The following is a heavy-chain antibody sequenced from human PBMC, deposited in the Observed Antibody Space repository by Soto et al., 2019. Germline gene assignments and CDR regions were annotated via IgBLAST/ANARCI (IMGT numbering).Heavy chain of an antibody. CDR2: IYYSGST. CDR3: ARARIVRGIIYYYGMDV. D-gene: IGHD3-10*02. J-gene: IGHJ6*02. Sequence: QVQLQELGPGLVKSSQTLSLTCTVSGGSISSDGNYWSWIRQHPGKGLEWIGYIYYSGSTYYNPSLKSRVTISVDTSKNQFSLKLNSVTAADTAVYYCARARIVRGIIYYYGMDVWGQGTTVTVSS. V-gene: IGHV4-31*03. CDR1: GGSISSDGNY.